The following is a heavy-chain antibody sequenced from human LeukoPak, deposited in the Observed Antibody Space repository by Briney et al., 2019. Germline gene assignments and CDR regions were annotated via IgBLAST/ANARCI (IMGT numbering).Heavy chain of an antibody. CDR3: ARGGITMVRGVIRTEY. CDR1: GYTFTSYG. CDR2: ISAYNGNT. Sequence: ASVKVSCKASGYTFTSYGISWVRQAPEQGLEWMGWISAYNGNTNYAQKLQGRVTMTTDTSTSTAYMELRSLRSDDTAVYYCARGGITMVRGVIRTEYWGQGTLVTVSS. V-gene: IGHV1-18*01. J-gene: IGHJ4*02. D-gene: IGHD3-10*01.